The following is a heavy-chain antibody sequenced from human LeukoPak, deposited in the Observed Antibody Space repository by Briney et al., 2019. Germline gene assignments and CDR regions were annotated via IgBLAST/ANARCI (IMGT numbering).Heavy chain of an antibody. CDR3: AKATYSSGWYEFDY. Sequence: GGSLRLSCAASGFTFDDYAMHWVRQAPGKGLEWVSGISWNSGSIGYADSVKGRFTISRDNAKNSLYLQTNSLRAEDMALYYCAKATYSSGWYEFDYWGQGTLATVSS. D-gene: IGHD6-19*01. CDR2: ISWNSGSI. J-gene: IGHJ4*02. CDR1: GFTFDDYA. V-gene: IGHV3-9*03.